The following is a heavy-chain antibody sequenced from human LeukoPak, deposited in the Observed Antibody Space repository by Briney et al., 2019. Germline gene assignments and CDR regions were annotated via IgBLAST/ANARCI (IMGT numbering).Heavy chain of an antibody. CDR1: GFTFSSYW. V-gene: IGHV3-7*04. CDR2: IKQDGSEK. D-gene: IGHD1-14*01. CDR3: ARRTGDY. Sequence: GGSLRLSCVVSGFTFSSYWMTWVRQAPGKGLVWVANIKQDGSEKYYVDSVKGRFTISRDNAKNSLYLQMNSLRTEDTAVYYCARRTGDYWGQGTLVTVSS. J-gene: IGHJ4*02.